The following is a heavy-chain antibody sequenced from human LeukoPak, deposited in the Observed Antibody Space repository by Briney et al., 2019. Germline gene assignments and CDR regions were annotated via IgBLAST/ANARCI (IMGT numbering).Heavy chain of an antibody. Sequence: PVGSLRLSCATSGFTFSIYGMHWVRQFPGKGLEWVAFIGIDGSDEEYVDSVKGRFTISRDNSKNTLYLQMKNLRLEDTAMYYCTKDTGEGDFWGQGNLVTVSS. CDR2: IGIDGSDE. J-gene: IGHJ4*02. CDR1: GFTFSIYG. D-gene: IGHD2-21*01. CDR3: TKDTGEGDF. V-gene: IGHV3-30*02.